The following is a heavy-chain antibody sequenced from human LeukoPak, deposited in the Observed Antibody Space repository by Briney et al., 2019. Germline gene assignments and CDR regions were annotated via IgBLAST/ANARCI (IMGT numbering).Heavy chain of an antibody. V-gene: IGHV1-8*01. CDR2: KNTNSGNT. CDR3: ASLIAVAGTRDY. CDR1: GYTFTSYE. Sequence: ASVKVSCKASGYTFTSYEINWVRQATGQRLEWVGRKNTNSGNTGHAQKFQGRVTMTRNNSISTPYMEPSSLRSEATAVYSCASLIAVAGTRDYWGQGTLVTVSS. D-gene: IGHD6-19*01. J-gene: IGHJ4*02.